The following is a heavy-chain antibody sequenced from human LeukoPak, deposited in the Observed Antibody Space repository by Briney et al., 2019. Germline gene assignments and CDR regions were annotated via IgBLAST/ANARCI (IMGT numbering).Heavy chain of an antibody. CDR1: GFTFIDHY. V-gene: IGHV3-72*01. D-gene: IGHD1-14*01. Sequence: GGSLRLSCAVSGFTFIDHYMDWVRQAPGKGLEWVGRSLKKVHSYRGEYAASGKGRFTISRDNAKNMLYLQINSLRDEDTAVYFCARDHDAVGTTIDDWGQGTLVTVSS. CDR2: SLKKVHSYRG. J-gene: IGHJ4*02. CDR3: ARDHDAVGTTIDD.